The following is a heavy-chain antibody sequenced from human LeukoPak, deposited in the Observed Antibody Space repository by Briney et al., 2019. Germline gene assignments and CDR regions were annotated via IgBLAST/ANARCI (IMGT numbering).Heavy chain of an antibody. V-gene: IGHV3-48*03. Sequence: PGGSLRLSCTASGFTFSSYEMNWVRQGPGKGLEWVSYISSSGSSIHYADSVKGRFAISRDNARKSLYLQMNSLRVEDTAVYYCARGWGEGGQGTLVTVSS. CDR2: ISSSGSSI. D-gene: IGHD3-10*01. CDR1: GFTFSSYE. CDR3: ARGWGE. J-gene: IGHJ4*02.